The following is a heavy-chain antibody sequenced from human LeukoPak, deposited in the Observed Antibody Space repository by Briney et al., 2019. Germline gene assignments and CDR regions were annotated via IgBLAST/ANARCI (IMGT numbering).Heavy chain of an antibody. CDR3: ARDDSGPQAFDI. CDR2: INNDGSTT. J-gene: IGHJ3*02. V-gene: IGHV3-74*01. Sequence: PGGSLRLSCAASGFTFSNYWMHWVRQTPGKGLVWVSRINNDGSTTSYADSVRGRFTISTDSASNTVYLQMNSLRVEDTAVYYCARDDSGPQAFDIWGQGTMVTVSS. CDR1: GFTFSNYW. D-gene: IGHD4/OR15-4a*01.